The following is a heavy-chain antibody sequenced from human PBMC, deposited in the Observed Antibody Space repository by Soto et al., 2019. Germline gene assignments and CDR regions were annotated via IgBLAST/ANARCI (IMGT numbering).Heavy chain of an antibody. J-gene: IGHJ4*02. CDR2: ITSSSKTI. D-gene: IGHD6-13*01. CDR1: GFTFSSYN. Sequence: GGSLRLSCAASGFTFSSYNMNWVRQAPGKGLEWVSFITSSSKTIYYADSVKGRFTISRDNAKNSLYLQMNSLRDDDTAVYYCASAGYSSSWPYFDYWGQGTLVTVSS. CDR3: ASAGYSSSWPYFDY. V-gene: IGHV3-48*02.